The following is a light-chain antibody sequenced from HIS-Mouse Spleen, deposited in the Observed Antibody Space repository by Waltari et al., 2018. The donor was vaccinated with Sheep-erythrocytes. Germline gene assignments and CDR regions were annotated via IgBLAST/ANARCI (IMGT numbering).Light chain of an antibody. CDR1: SSDVGSYNL. CDR3: CSYAGSSTPWV. CDR2: EGS. Sequence: QSVLTQPPSASGTPGQRVTISCTGTSSDVGSYNLVSWYQQHPGKAPKLMIYEGSKRPSGVSNRFSGSKSGNPASLTISGLQAEDEADYYCCSYAGSSTPWVFGGGTKLTVL. V-gene: IGLV2-23*01. J-gene: IGLJ3*02.